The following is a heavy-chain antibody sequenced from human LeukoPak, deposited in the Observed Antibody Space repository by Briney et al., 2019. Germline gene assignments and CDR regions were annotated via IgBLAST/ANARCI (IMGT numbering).Heavy chain of an antibody. CDR3: ARHSSGYPNYYYFYMDI. D-gene: IGHD3-22*01. CDR2: IHSSGST. CDR1: GGSISSYY. Sequence: SETLSLTCTVSGGSISSYYWSWIRQPPGKGLKWIGYIHSSGSTNYNPSLKSRVTLSADTSKNQFSLRLSSVTAADTALYYCARHSSGYPNYYYFYMDIWGKGATVTVSS. V-gene: IGHV4-59*08. J-gene: IGHJ6*03.